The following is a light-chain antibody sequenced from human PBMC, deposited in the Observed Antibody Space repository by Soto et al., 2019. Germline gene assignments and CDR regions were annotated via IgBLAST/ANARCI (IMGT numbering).Light chain of an antibody. Sequence: DIVLTQSPVTLSLSPGERATLSCRASQSISSSFLAWYQQKPGQAPRLLIYGASTRATAIPARFSGSGSGTEFTLSISSLQSEDFAVYYCQQYNTWPRTFGQGTKVDIK. CDR1: QSISSSF. J-gene: IGKJ1*01. V-gene: IGKV3-15*01. CDR3: QQYNTWPRT. CDR2: GAS.